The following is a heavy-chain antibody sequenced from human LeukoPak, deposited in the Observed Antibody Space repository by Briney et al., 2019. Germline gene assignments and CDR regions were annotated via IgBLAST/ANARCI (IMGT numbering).Heavy chain of an antibody. J-gene: IGHJ4*02. CDR1: KFTFSSYP. CDR2: IANDGRDK. Sequence: GGSLRLSCAASKFTFSSYPMHWVRQAPGKGLEWVAVIANDGRDKHCADSVKGRFTISRDNSKNTLYLQINSLRAEDTAVYYCARDRKEAAADYYFDHWGQGTLVTVSS. V-gene: IGHV3-30-3*01. CDR3: ARDRKEAAADYYFDH. D-gene: IGHD6-13*01.